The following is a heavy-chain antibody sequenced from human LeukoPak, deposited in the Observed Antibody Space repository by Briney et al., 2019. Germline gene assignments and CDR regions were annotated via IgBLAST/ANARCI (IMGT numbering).Heavy chain of an antibody. V-gene: IGHV4-31*03. J-gene: IGHJ4*02. CDR1: GGSISNGGYY. CDR3: ARDSRGVGIFDY. D-gene: IGHD3-10*01. Sequence: SETLSLTCTVSGGSISNGGYYWSWIRQHPEKGLEWIGYIYYSGSTYYNPSLKSRVTISIDTSKNQFSLKLSSVTAADTAVYYCARDSRGVGIFDYWGQGTLVTVSS. CDR2: IYYSGST.